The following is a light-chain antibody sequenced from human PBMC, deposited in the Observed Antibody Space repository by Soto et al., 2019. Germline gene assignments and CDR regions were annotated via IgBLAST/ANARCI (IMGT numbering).Light chain of an antibody. CDR3: QQRYSWPRT. CDR1: QSINTD. Sequence: EIVLTQSPATLSLSPGERATLSCRASQSINTDLGWYQQKPGQAPRLLIYDASNRAIGIPGRFSGSGSGTDYTLTISSLEPEDSTVYSCQQRYSWPRTLGQGTKVEI. J-gene: IGKJ1*01. CDR2: DAS. V-gene: IGKV3-11*01.